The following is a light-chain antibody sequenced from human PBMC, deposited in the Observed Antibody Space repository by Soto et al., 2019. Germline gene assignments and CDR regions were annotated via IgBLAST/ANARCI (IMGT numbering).Light chain of an antibody. CDR2: GAS. V-gene: IGKV3-15*01. Sequence: EVVMTQSPATLSVSPGESATLSCRASQSISSSKLAWYQQKPGQAPRLLIYGASNWATGIPARFSGSGSGTEFTLTISSLQSEDFAVYYCQQYDYWLRTFGQGTKVEIK. CDR3: QQYDYWLRT. CDR1: QSISSS. J-gene: IGKJ1*01.